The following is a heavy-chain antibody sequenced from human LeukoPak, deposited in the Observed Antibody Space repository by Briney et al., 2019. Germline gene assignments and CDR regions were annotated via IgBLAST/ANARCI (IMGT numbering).Heavy chain of an antibody. CDR3: ARSGGYYYYGMDV. CDR1: GFTFSSYA. D-gene: IGHD1-14*01. V-gene: IGHV3-30*04. J-gene: IGHJ6*02. CDR2: ISYDGSNK. Sequence: PGGSLRLSCAASGFTFSSYAMHWVRQAPGKGLEWVAVISYDGSNKYYADSVKGRFTISRDNSKNTLYLQMNSLRAEDTAVYYCARSGGYYYYGMDVWGQGTTVIVSS.